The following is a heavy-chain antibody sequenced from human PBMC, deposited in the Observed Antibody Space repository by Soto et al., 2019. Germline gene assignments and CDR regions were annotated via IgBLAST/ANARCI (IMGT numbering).Heavy chain of an antibody. CDR3: AHSPDYDILTGYNFFNWFDP. Sequence: SGPTLVKPTQTLTLTCTFSGFSLSTSGVGVGWIRQPPGKALEWLALIYWNDDKRYSPSLKGRLTITKDTSKNQVVLTMTNMDPVDTATYYCAHSPDYDILTGYNFFNWFDPWGQGTLVTVSS. CDR2: IYWNDDK. D-gene: IGHD3-9*01. CDR1: GFSLSTSGVG. J-gene: IGHJ5*02. V-gene: IGHV2-5*01.